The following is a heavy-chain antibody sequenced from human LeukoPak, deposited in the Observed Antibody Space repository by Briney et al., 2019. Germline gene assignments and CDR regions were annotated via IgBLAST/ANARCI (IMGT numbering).Heavy chain of an antibody. CDR2: IYYSGST. CDR3: ARQAASGHQKYWYFNL. CDR1: GGSIASGDYYWSSDVYY. D-gene: IGHD2-15*01. V-gene: IGHV4-30-4*08. J-gene: IGHJ2*01. Sequence: PSQTLSLTCTVSGGSIASGDYYWSSDVYYWSWVRQPPGKGLEWIGYIYYSGSTYYNPSLKSRVTISVDTSKNQFSLKLTSVTAADTAVYYCARQAASGHQKYWYFNLWGRGTLVTVSS.